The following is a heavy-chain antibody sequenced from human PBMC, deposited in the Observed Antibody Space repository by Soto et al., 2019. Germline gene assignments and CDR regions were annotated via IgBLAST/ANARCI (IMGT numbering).Heavy chain of an antibody. V-gene: IGHV4-30-4*01. J-gene: IGHJ6*04. CDR3: SRGRALKNYCYYYGMGV. Sequence: SETLSLTCTVSGGSISSDDYSWSWIRQPPGKGLEWIGYIYYSGSAYYTPSLQSRVSISIDTSKNQFSLKLTSVTATDTAVYFCSRGRALKNYCYYYGMGVCGEGTMGTVSS. CDR1: GGSISSDDYS. CDR2: IYYSGSA.